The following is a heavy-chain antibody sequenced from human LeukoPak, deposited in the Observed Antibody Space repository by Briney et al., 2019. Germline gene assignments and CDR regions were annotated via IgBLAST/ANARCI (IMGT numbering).Heavy chain of an antibody. J-gene: IGHJ5*02. D-gene: IGHD3-9*01. Sequence: GGSLRLSCAASGFTVSSNYMSWVRQAPGKGLEWVSVIYSGGSTYYADSVKGRFTISRDNSKNTLYLQMNSLRAEDTAVYYCARTGYRNPRGSTDNWFDPWGQGTLVTVSS. CDR1: GFTVSSNY. CDR2: IYSGGST. CDR3: ARTGYRNPRGSTDNWFDP. V-gene: IGHV3-66*01.